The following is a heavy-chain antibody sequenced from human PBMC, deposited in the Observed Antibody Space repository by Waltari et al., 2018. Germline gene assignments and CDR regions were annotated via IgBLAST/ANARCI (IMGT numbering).Heavy chain of an antibody. J-gene: IGHJ4*02. CDR2: INPHRGRT. Sequence: QVQLVQSGAEVRKPGASVTVSCTAAGYTFTGYYMHWARPAPGQGVEEMGWINPHRGRTNDAQKFQGRVTMNRDTSISTAYMELSRRRSDDTAVYYWARERGLHRVAKDPALDYWGQGTLVTVSS. CDR1: GYTFTGYY. D-gene: IGHD5-12*01. CDR3: ARERGLHRVAKDPALDY. V-gene: IGHV1-2*02.